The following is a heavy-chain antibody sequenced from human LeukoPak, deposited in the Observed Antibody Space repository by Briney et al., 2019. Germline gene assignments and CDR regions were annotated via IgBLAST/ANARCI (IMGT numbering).Heavy chain of an antibody. CDR3: AREQYYFGSGSYSYFDY. CDR2: IYSGGST. D-gene: IGHD3-10*01. CDR1: GFTFSSNY. Sequence: GGSLRLSCAASGFTFSSNYMSWVRQAPGKGLEWVSVIYSGGSTYYADSVKGRFTISRDNSKNTLYLQMNSLRAEDTAVYYCAREQYYFGSGSYSYFDYWGQGTLATVSS. J-gene: IGHJ4*02. V-gene: IGHV3-66*01.